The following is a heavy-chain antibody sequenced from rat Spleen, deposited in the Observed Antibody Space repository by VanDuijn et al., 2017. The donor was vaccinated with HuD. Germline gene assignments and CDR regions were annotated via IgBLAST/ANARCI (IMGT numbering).Heavy chain of an antibody. J-gene: IGHJ4*01. D-gene: IGHD1-3*01. CDR1: GYSIASSYR. CDR3: AKTTVAYYYVMDA. V-gene: IGHV3-3*01. Sequence: EVRLQESGPGLVKPSQSLSLTCSVTGYSIASSYRWTWIRKFPGSRLAWMGYINSAGNTNYNPSLKSRISITRDTSKNQFFLQVNSVTTEDTATYYCAKTTVAYYYVMDAWGQGASVTVSS. CDR2: INSAGNT.